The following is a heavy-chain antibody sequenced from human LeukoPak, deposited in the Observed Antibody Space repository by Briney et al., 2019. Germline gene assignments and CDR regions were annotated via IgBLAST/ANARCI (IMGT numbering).Heavy chain of an antibody. CDR3: AREGSGSGSYYFGWSDP. J-gene: IGHJ5*02. CDR2: IIPIFGTA. CDR1: GGTFSSYA. D-gene: IGHD3-10*01. Sequence: GASVKVSCKASGGTFSSYAISWVRQAPGQGLEWMGGIIPIFGTANYAQKFQGRVTITADESTSTAYMELSSLRSEDTAVYYCAREGSGSGSYYFGWSDPWGQGTLVTVSS. V-gene: IGHV1-69*13.